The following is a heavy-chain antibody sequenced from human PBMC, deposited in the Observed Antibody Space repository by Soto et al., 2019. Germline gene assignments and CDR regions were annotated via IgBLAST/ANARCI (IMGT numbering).Heavy chain of an antibody. CDR3: AKDLQCSGGSCYRLFDY. Sequence: EVHLLESGGGLVQPGGSLRLSCAASGFTFSSYDMSWVRQAPGKGLEWVSTSNGGSTYYADSVKGRFTISRDNSKNTLYLQMNSLRAEDTAVYYCAKDLQCSGGSCYRLFDYWGQGTLVTVSS. CDR1: GFTFSSYD. J-gene: IGHJ4*02. CDR2: SNGGST. V-gene: IGHV3-23*01. D-gene: IGHD2-15*01.